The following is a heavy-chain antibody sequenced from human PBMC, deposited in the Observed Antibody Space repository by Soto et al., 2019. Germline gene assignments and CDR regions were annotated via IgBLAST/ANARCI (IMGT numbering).Heavy chain of an antibody. CDR2: LYTEGTT. V-gene: IGHV3-53*01. CDR1: GLTVSHNY. CDR3: AKVRGYSFDYLNYNAMDV. D-gene: IGHD5-18*01. Sequence: GGSLRLSCVASGLTVSHNYMAWVRQAPEMGLEWVSILYTEGTTYYADSVKGRFTISRDSSKNTLFLQMDSLRAEDTAVYYCAKVRGYSFDYLNYNAMDVWGQGTTVTVSS. J-gene: IGHJ6*02.